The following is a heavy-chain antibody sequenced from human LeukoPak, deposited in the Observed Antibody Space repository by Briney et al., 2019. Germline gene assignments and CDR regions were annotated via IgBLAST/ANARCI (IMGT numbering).Heavy chain of an antibody. Sequence: GGSLRLSCAASGNYWMHWVRQAQGKGLVWVSHINSDGSWTSYADSVKGRFTISKDNAKNTVYLQMNSLRAEDTAVYYCVSFYETYWGRGTLVTVSS. CDR3: VSFYETY. CDR1: GNYW. CDR2: INSDGSWT. D-gene: IGHD2/OR15-2a*01. J-gene: IGHJ4*02. V-gene: IGHV3-74*01.